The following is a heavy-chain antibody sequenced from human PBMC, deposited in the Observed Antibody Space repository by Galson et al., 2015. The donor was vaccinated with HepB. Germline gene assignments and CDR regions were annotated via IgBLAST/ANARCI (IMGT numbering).Heavy chain of an antibody. CDR1: GFTFSDYS. D-gene: IGHD3-10*01. V-gene: IGHV3-48*02. CDR2: ISSSSSTI. J-gene: IGHJ2*01. Sequence: SLRLSCAASGFTFSDYSMNWVRQAPGKGLEWVSYISSSSSTIYYADSVKGRFTISRDNAKNPLYLQMNSLRDEDTAVYYCARDSGWYFDLWGRGTLVTVSS. CDR3: ARDSGWYFDL.